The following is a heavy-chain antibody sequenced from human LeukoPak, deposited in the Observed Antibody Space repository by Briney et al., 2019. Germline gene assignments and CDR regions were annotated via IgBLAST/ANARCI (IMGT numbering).Heavy chain of an antibody. Sequence: GGCLRLSCAASGFTFRSYWRHWVRQAPGKGLVWVAHINSDWSSTSYADSMKARFTISRDKANNTLYLQMNSMRAEDTAVYYCAVTTKTSSFDPWGQGTLVTVSS. CDR2: INSDWSST. D-gene: IGHD1-1*01. J-gene: IGHJ5*02. CDR1: GFTFRSYW. V-gene: IGHV3-74*01. CDR3: AVTTKTSSFDP.